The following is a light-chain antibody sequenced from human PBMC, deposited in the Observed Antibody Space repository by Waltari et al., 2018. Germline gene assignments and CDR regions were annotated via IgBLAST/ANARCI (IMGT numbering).Light chain of an antibody. CDR3: QAWDSSTGGV. CDR1: KLGDKY. V-gene: IGLV3-1*01. J-gene: IGLJ3*02. CDR2: QDS. Sequence: SYELTQPPSVSVSPGQTASITCSGDKLGDKYACWYQQKPGQSPVLVIYQDSKRPSGIPERFSGSNSGNTATLTISGTHAMDEADYYCQAWDSSTGGVFGGGTKLTVL.